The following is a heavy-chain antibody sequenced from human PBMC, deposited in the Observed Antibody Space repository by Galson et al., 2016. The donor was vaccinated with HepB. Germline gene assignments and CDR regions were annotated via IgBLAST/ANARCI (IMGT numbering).Heavy chain of an antibody. Sequence: SLRHSCAASGFTFSSYAMGWVRQGPGKGLEWVSVVRGTGSTTYYADSVKGRFTISRDNAKNSLYLQMNSLRAEDTAVYYCARESPTTAGAFDIWGQGTMVTVSS. CDR1: GFTFSSYA. J-gene: IGHJ3*02. CDR3: ARESPTTAGAFDI. V-gene: IGHV3-23*01. D-gene: IGHD4-17*01. CDR2: VRGTGSTT.